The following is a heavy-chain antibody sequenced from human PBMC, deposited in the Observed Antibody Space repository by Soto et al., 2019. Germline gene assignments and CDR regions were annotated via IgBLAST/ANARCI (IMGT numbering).Heavy chain of an antibody. J-gene: IGHJ6*02. V-gene: IGHV1-18*01. CDR1: GYIFVNYG. D-gene: IGHD3-16*01. Sequence: QVQLVQSGDEVKKPGASVKVSCKASGYIFVNYGIAGGRQAPGQGLGWMGWISPYTGNTHTATKVQGRLTMTTDTSTSTAYMDLGSLTSDDTAVYYCVMVDNYVTPTPQDVWGQGTTVTVSS. CDR2: ISPYTGNT. CDR3: VMVDNYVTPTPQDV.